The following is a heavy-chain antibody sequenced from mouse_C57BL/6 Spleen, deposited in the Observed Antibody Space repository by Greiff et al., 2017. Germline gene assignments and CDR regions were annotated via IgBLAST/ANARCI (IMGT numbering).Heavy chain of an antibody. CDR3: ARLDGYFAMDD. D-gene: IGHD2-3*01. J-gene: IGHJ4*01. CDR2: ISNGGGST. Sequence: DVKLVESGGGLVQPGGSLKLSCAASGFTFSDYYMYWVRQTPEKRLEWVAYISNGGGSTYYPDTVKGRFTLSRDNTKNTLYLQMSRLKSEDTAMYYCARLDGYFAMDDWGQGTSVTVSS. V-gene: IGHV5-12*01. CDR1: GFTFSDYY.